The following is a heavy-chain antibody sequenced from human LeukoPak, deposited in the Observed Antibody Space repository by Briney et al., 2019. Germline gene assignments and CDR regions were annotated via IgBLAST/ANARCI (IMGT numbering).Heavy chain of an antibody. CDR2: ISSSGSTI. J-gene: IGHJ4*02. CDR3: ARAVDTAMVTRGYYFDY. Sequence: GGSLRLSCAASGFTFSDYYMSWIRQAPGKGLEWVSYISSSGSTIYYADSVKGRFTVSRDNAKNSLYLQMNSLRAEDTAVYYCARAVDTAMVTRGYYFDYWGQGTLVTVSS. CDR1: GFTFSDYY. D-gene: IGHD5-18*01. V-gene: IGHV3-11*01.